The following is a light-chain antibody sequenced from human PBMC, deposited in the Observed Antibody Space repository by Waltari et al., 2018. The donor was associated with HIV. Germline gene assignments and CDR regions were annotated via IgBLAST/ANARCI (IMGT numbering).Light chain of an antibody. J-gene: IGKJ3*01. CDR1: QSVSTN. V-gene: IGKV3-15*01. CDR3: QQYSSAPFT. CDR2: GAS. Sequence: VMTQSPATLSVSPGERATLSCRASQSVSTNLAWYQQKPGQAPRLLIYGASTRATGLPARFSGSGSGTEFTLTISSLQSEDFAVYYCQQYSSAPFTFGPGTKVDIK.